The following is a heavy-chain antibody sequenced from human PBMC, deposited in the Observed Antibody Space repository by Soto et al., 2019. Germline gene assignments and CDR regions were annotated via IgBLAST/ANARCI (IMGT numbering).Heavy chain of an antibody. D-gene: IGHD3-10*01. CDR1: SRSLSGYY. V-gene: IGHV4-34*01. CDR3: ARCSVSLWFGESSNWFDP. Sequence: SETLSLTCAVYSRSLSGYYSGWIRHPPRSGREWVGEINHSGSTNYNRSLKTRVTISVATPKNQLTLKLSSLTAADTAVYYCARCSVSLWFGESSNWFDPWGQGTLVTVSS. J-gene: IGHJ5*02. CDR2: INHSGST.